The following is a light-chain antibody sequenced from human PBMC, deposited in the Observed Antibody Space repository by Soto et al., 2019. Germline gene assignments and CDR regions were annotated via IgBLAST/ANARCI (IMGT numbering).Light chain of an antibody. CDR3: QQYETFSGT. CDR2: DAS. Sequence: DIQMTQSPSSLSASVGDIVTVTCRSMQSISSYLNLYHQKPGKAPKLLIYDASALPRGVPSRFSGSGSGTKFTLPIASLQPDDFATYYCQQYETFSGTFGPGTKVDI. V-gene: IGKV1-5*01. CDR1: QSISSY. J-gene: IGKJ1*01.